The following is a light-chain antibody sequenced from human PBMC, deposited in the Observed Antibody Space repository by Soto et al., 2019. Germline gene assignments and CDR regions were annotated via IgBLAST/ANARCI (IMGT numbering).Light chain of an antibody. Sequence: QSVLTQPASVSGSLGQSITISCTGTSSDVGAYNYVSWYQQQPGKAPNLMISEVSNRPSGVSNRFSGSKSGNTAALIISGLQAEDEADYYCCSFTSITTYVFGTGTKVTGL. J-gene: IGLJ1*01. CDR1: SSDVGAYNY. V-gene: IGLV2-14*01. CDR3: CSFTSITTYV. CDR2: EVS.